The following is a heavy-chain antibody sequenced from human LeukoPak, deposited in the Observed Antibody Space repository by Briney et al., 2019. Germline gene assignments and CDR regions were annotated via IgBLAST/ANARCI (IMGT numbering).Heavy chain of an antibody. CDR1: GFTFSSYA. CDR3: AREGVNNNWFDP. D-gene: IGHD3-16*01. CDR2: INWNGGST. J-gene: IGHJ5*02. Sequence: PGGSLRLSCAASGFTFSSYAMSWVRQAPGKGLEWVSGINWNGGSTGYADSVKGRFTISRDNAKNSLYLQMNSLRAEDTALYYCAREGVNNNWFDPWGQGTLVTVSS. V-gene: IGHV3-20*04.